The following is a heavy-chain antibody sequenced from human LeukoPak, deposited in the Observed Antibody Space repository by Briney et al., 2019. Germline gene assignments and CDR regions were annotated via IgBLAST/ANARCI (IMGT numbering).Heavy chain of an antibody. J-gene: IGHJ5*02. D-gene: IGHD2-15*01. Sequence: SGTLSLTCAVSGGSISSSYWWSWVRQPPGKGLEWIGEIFHSGNTNYNPSLKSRVTISVDKYKNQFSLKVRSVTAADTAVYYCARWRVGYCSGGSCYTNWFDPWGQGTLVTVSS. CDR1: GGSISSSYW. CDR3: ARWRVGYCSGGSCYTNWFDP. V-gene: IGHV4-4*02. CDR2: IFHSGNT.